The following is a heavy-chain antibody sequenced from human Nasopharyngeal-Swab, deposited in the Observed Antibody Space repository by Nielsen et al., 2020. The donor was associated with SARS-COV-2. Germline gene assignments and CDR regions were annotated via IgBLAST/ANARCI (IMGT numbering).Heavy chain of an antibody. J-gene: IGHJ6*02. CDR2: SYYSGST. Sequence: SETLSPTFTVSGDSTSSGGYSWSWIRQHPGKGLEWIWFSYYSGSTSYNPSLKSRITLSVDMSKNQFSLNLRCVTAADTAVYFCAREEGYGMDVWGQGTTVTVSS. V-gene: IGHV4-31*03. CDR1: GDSTSSGGYS. CDR3: AREEGYGMDV.